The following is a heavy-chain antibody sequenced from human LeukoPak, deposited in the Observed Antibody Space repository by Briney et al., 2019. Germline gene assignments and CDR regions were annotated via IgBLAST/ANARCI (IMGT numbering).Heavy chain of an antibody. CDR2: VNRDGSET. CDR3: ARNNGMDV. V-gene: IGHV3-7*03. J-gene: IGHJ6*02. Sequence: GGSLRLSCAVSGFALSSHWMTWVRQVPGRGPEWVANVNRDGSETYYLDSVKGRFTISKDNAKKSLYLQMNSLRAEDTALYHCARNNGMDVWGQGTTVIVSS. CDR1: GFALSSHW.